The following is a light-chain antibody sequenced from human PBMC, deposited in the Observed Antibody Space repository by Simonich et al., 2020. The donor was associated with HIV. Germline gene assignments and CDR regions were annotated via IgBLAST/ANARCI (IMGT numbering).Light chain of an antibody. Sequence: AILLTQSPSSLSASVGNRVTITCRASQGIRSAFFWYQQKPGKAPKVLIYDASTFESGVPSRFSGSGSGTDFTLTISSLQPEDFATYFCQQVNSNPRAFGQGTRLEMK. CDR2: DAS. J-gene: IGKJ5*01. CDR3: QQVNSNPRA. V-gene: IGKV1-13*02. CDR1: QGIRSA.